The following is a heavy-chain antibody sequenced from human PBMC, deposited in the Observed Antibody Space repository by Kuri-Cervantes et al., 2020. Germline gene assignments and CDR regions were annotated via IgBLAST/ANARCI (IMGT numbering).Heavy chain of an antibody. Sequence: SETLSLTCTASGGSISSSSYYWGWIRQPPGKGLEWIGSIYYSGSTYYNPSLKSRVTISVDTSKNQFSLKLSSVTAADTAVYYCARHSAGPHPYQLLGLGWFDPWGQGTLVTVSS. CDR1: GGSISSSSYY. J-gene: IGHJ5*02. CDR2: IYYSGST. CDR3: ARHSAGPHPYQLLGLGWFDP. V-gene: IGHV4-39*01. D-gene: IGHD2-2*01.